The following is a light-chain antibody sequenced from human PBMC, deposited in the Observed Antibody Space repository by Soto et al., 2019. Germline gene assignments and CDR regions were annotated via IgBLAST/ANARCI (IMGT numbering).Light chain of an antibody. CDR2: DGS. V-gene: IGLV2-23*01. CDR3: WSYAGADTWV. CDR1: SSDVGSHNL. Sequence: QSVLTQPASVSGSPGQSITISCTGTSSDVGSHNLVSWYRQYPGKAPKLMIYDGSERPSGVSNRFSASKSGNTASLTISGLQAEDEADYYCWSYAGADTWVFGGGTKATVL. J-gene: IGLJ3*02.